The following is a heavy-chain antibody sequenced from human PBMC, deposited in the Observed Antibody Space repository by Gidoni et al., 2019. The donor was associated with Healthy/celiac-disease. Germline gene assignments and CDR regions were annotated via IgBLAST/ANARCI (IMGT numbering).Heavy chain of an antibody. CDR2: INPNSGGT. CDR3: ARDWYSSGWFNYFDY. CDR1: GYTFTGYY. D-gene: IGHD6-19*01. V-gene: IGHV1-2*02. Sequence: QVQLVQSGAEVKKPGASVKVSCKASGYTFTGYYMHWVRQAPGQGLEWMGWINPNSGGTNYAQKFQGRVTMTRDTSISTAYMELSRLRSDDTAVYYCARDWYSSGWFNYFDYWGQGTLVTVSS. J-gene: IGHJ4*02.